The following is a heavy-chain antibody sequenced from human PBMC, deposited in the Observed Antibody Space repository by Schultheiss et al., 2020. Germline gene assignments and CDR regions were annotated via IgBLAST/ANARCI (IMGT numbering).Heavy chain of an antibody. CDR1: GGSFSGYY. CDR3: ARDGGREDIVVVPAASLDV. J-gene: IGHJ6*02. D-gene: IGHD2-2*01. Sequence: SETLSLTCAVYGGSFSGYYWSWIRQPPGKGLEWIGEINHSGSTNYNPSLKSRVTISVDTSKNQFSLKLSSVTAADTAVYYCARDGGREDIVVVPAASLDVWGQGTTVNVSS. V-gene: IGHV4-34*01. CDR2: INHSGST.